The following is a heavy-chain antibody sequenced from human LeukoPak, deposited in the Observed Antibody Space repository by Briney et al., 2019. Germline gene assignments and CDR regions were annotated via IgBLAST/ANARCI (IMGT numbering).Heavy chain of an antibody. D-gene: IGHD6-6*01. Sequence: GGSLRLSCAASGFTFSSYAMHWVRQAPGKRLEYVSAISSNGGSTYYANSVKGRFTISRDNSKNTLFLQMGSLRAEDMAVYYCARGGSIAARPIDYWGQGTLATVSS. V-gene: IGHV3-64*01. J-gene: IGHJ4*02. CDR1: GFTFSSYA. CDR3: ARGGSIAARPIDY. CDR2: ISSNGGST.